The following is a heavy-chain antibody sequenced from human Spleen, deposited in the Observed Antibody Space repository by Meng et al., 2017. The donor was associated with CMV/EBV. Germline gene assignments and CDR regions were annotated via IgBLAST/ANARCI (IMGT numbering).Heavy chain of an antibody. J-gene: IGHJ4*02. CDR3: AKFRSGIAAALNY. CDR2: FSDSAGNT. V-gene: IGHV3-23*01. CDR1: GFIFSNYA. D-gene: IGHD6-13*01. Sequence: GEALKISFAASGFIFSNYALSWVRQAPGKGLEWVSTFSDSAGNTYDADSVKGRFTISRDNSKHPLYLQMNSLRAADTAVYYCAKFRSGIAAALNYWGQGTLVTVSS.